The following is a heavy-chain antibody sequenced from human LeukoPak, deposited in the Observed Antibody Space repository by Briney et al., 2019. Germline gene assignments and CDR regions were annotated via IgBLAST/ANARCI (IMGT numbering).Heavy chain of an antibody. V-gene: IGHV3-7*03. J-gene: IGHJ4*02. CDR3: AKGRYSSSSRGGFDY. D-gene: IGHD6-6*01. CDR2: IKQDGSEK. Sequence: GSLRLSCAASGFTFSSYWMSWVRQAPGKGLEWVANIKQDGSEKYYVDSVKGRFTISRDNAKNTLYLQMNSLRAEDTAVYYCAKGRYSSSSRGGFDYWGQGTLVTVSS. CDR1: GFTFSSYW.